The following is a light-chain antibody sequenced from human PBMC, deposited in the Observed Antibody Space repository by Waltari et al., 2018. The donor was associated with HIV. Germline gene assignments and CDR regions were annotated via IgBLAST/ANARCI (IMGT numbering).Light chain of an antibody. J-gene: IGKJ4*01. CDR1: QSVTSN. V-gene: IGKV3-15*01. Sequence: EIIMTQSPATLSVTPGERATLSCRASQSVTSNLAWYQQNPGQAPRLLINGASTRATGVAARFSGSGSGTDFTLTISSLQSEDFALYYCQQYKSWPLTFGGGTKVEI. CDR3: QQYKSWPLT. CDR2: GAS.